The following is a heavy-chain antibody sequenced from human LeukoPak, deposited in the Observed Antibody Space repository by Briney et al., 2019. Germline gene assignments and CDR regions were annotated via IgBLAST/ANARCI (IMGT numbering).Heavy chain of an antibody. D-gene: IGHD5-24*01. CDR3: ARRVATKPKYCFDS. J-gene: IGHJ4*02. CDR2: IYYSGNT. Sequence: SETLSLTCSVSGGSISTYYWTWIRQPPGKGLEWIGFIYYSGNTKYNPFLESRVAISLGTSKNQFSLKLTSVTAADTAVYYCARRVATKPKYCFDSWGQGTLVTVSS. V-gene: IGHV4-59*08. CDR1: GGSISTYY.